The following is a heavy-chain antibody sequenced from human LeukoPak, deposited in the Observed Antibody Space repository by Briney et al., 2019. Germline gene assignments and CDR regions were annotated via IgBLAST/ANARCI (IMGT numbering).Heavy chain of an antibody. V-gene: IGHV1-2*02. D-gene: IGHD3-22*01. CDR1: GYTFTGYY. CDR2: INPNTGGT. J-gene: IGHJ4*02. CDR3: ARAPMIVVVFPPRLDC. Sequence: ASVKVSCTPSGYTFTGYYMHWVRQAPGQGLEWMGWINPNTGGTNYAQKFQGRVTMTSDTSISTAYMELSSLRSDDTAVYYCARAPMIVVVFPPRLDCWGQGTLVTVSS.